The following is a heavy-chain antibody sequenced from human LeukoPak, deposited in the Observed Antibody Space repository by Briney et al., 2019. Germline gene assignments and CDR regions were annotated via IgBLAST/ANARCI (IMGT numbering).Heavy chain of an antibody. CDR2: IQRSGFTT. J-gene: IGHJ3*02. D-gene: IGHD2-15*01. CDR3: VRESYCSGGSCYSGRAFDI. V-gene: IGHV3-11*04. CDR1: GFTFSDYY. Sequence: GGSLRLSCAGSGFTFSDYYMSWFRQAPGKGLEWVSCIQRSGFTTYYADSVKGRFTISRDNAKNTLYLQMNSLRAEDTAVFYCVRESYCSGGSCYSGRAFDIWGQGTMVTVSS.